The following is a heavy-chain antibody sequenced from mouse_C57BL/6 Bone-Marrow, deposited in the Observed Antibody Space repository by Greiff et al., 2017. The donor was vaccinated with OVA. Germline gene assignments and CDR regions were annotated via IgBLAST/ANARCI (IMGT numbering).Heavy chain of an antibody. J-gene: IGHJ4*01. CDR1: GYTFTDYY. V-gene: IGHV1-19*01. CDR2: INPYNGGT. Sequence: VQLKQSGPVLVKPGASVKMSCKASGYTFTDYYMNWVKQSHGKSLEWIGVINPYNGGTSYNQKFKGKATLTVDKSSSTAYMELNSLTSEDSAVYYCARGGTTMVTMDYWGQGTSVTVSS. CDR3: ARGGTTMVTMDY. D-gene: IGHD2-2*01.